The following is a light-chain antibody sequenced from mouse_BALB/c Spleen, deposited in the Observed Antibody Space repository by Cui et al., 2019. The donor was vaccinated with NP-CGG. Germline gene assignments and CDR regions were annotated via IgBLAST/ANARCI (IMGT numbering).Light chain of an antibody. CDR3: ALWYSNHWV. V-gene: IGLV1*01. CDR1: TGAVTTSNY. J-gene: IGLJ1*01. Sequence: PVVTHQASATTSPGETVTLTCRSSTGAVTTSNYANWVQEKPDHLFTGLIGGTNNRAPGVPARFSGSLIGDKAALTITGAQTEDEAIYFCALWYSNHWVFGGGTKLTVL. CDR2: GTN.